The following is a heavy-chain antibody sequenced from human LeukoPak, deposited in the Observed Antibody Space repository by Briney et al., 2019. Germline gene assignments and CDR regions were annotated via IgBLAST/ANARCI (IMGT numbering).Heavy chain of an antibody. CDR3: ARDYVDDIPMIKDY. V-gene: IGHV1-46*01. CDR1: GYTFTNYF. Sequence: VASVKVSCKASGYTFTNYFIQWVRQAPGQGLEWMGIINPSDTTTSYAQQFQGRVTMTRDTSTSTVYMELSSLRSEDTAVYYCARDYVDDIPMIKDYWGQGTLVTVSS. CDR2: INPSDTTT. J-gene: IGHJ4*02. D-gene: IGHD2-8*01.